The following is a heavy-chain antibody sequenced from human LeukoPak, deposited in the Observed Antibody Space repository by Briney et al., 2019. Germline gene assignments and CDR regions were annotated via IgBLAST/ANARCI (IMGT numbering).Heavy chain of an antibody. CDR2: ISGSGGST. Sequence: PGGSLRLSCAASGFTFSSYAMSWVRQAPGKGLEWVSAISGSGGSTYCADSVKGRFTISRDNSKNTLYLQMNSLRAEDTAVYYCANSIFGVVIPFDIWGQGAMVTVSS. CDR3: ANSIFGVVIPFDI. V-gene: IGHV3-23*01. D-gene: IGHD3-3*01. J-gene: IGHJ3*02. CDR1: GFTFSSYA.